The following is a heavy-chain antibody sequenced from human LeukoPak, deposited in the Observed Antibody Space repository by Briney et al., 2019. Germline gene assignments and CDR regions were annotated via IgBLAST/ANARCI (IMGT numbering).Heavy chain of an antibody. CDR2: ISVSGGNT. D-gene: IGHD6-19*01. CDR1: GFTFSSYA. J-gene: IGHJ3*02. V-gene: IGHV3-23*01. CDR3: AKTRSGWYEDSFDI. Sequence: GGSLRLSCAASGFTFSSYAMNWVRQAPGKGLEWVSVISVSGGNTDYADSVKARFTISRDNFKNTLYLQMNSLRAEDTAVYYCAKTRSGWYEDSFDIWGQGTMVTVSS.